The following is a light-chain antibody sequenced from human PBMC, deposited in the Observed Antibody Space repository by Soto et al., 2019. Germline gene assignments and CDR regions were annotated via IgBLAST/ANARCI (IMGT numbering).Light chain of an antibody. J-gene: IGLJ1*01. Sequence: QSALTQPASVSGSPGQSITISCTGTSSDVGSYNLVSWYQQYSGTAPKLMLYEVSKRPSGVSNRFSGSKSGNTASLTISGLQAEDEADYYCCSSAGSSTYVFGTGTKVTVL. CDR2: EVS. V-gene: IGLV2-23*02. CDR3: CSSAGSSTYV. CDR1: SSDVGSYNL.